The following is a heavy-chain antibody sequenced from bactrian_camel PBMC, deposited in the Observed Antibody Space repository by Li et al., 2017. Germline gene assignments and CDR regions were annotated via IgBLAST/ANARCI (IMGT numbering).Heavy chain of an antibody. CDR2: LSSRSNT. D-gene: IGHD5*01. Sequence: VESGGGSVQAGGAVRLSCEASGYMFSSWCMAWFRQAPGREREGVARLSSRSNTYYADSVKGRTTISRDKNTLYLQMDSLRPEDSAMYYCAAEFPRRVRGVVRCGNEYVYWGQGTQVTV. J-gene: IGHJ4*01. CDR3: AAEFPRRVRGVVRCGNEYVY. V-gene: IGHV3-2*01. CDR1: GYMFSSWC.